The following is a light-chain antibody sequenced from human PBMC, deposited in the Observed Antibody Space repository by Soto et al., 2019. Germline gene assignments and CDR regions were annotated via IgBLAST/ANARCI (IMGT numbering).Light chain of an antibody. CDR2: EVS. CDR3: CSYAGSNDV. CDR1: SSDVGNYNL. Sequence: QSALTQPASVSGSPGQSFTISCTGTSSDVGNYNLVSWYQHHPGKAPKLIIYEVSKRPSGVSNRFSGSKSGDTASLTISGLQAEDEADYYCCSYAGSNDVFGTGTKVTVL. J-gene: IGLJ1*01. V-gene: IGLV2-23*02.